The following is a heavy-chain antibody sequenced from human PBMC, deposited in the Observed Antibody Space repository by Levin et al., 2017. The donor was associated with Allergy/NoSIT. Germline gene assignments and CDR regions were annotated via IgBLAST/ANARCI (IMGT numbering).Heavy chain of an antibody. CDR1: GGSISSSSYY. J-gene: IGHJ4*02. CDR3: ARHVYVLVVYARYFDY. V-gene: IGHV4-39*01. CDR2: IYYSGST. Sequence: SETLSLTCTVSGGSISSSSYYWGWIRQPPGKGLEWIGSIYYSGSTYYNPSLKSRVTISVDTSKNQFSLKLSSVTAADTAVYYCARHVYVLVVYARYFDYWGQGTLVTVSS. D-gene: IGHD2-8*02.